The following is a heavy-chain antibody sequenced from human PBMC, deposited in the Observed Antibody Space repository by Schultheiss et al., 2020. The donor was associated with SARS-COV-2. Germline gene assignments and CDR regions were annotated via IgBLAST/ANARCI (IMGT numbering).Heavy chain of an antibody. CDR2: ISYDGSNK. J-gene: IGHJ4*02. CDR1: GFTFSSYG. V-gene: IGHV3-30*03. Sequence: GGSLRLSCAASGFTFSSYGMHWVRQAPGKGLEWVAVISYDGSNKYYADSVKGRFTISRDNSKNTLFLQMHSLRVEDTAVYYCATNTPAYNHGHGHWGQGTLVTVSS. D-gene: IGHD2-21*01. CDR3: ATNTPAYNHGHGH.